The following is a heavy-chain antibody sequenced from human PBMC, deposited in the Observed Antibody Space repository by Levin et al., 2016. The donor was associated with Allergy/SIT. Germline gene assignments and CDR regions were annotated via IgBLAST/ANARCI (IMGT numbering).Heavy chain of an antibody. CDR2: IKEDGSTK. Sequence: GESLKISCAASGFTFNNYAMSWVRQAPGKGLEWVANIKEDGSTKHFGDSVKGRFTISRDNTKNSLSLQMDSLRAEDTAVYYCARGLSGSYHTPFGYWGQGTLITVSS. J-gene: IGHJ4*02. CDR3: ARGLSGSYHTPFGY. V-gene: IGHV3-7*03. CDR1: GFTFNNYA. D-gene: IGHD1-26*01.